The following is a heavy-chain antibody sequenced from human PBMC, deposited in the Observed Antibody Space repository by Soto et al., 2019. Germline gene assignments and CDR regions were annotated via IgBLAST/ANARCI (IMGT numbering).Heavy chain of an antibody. D-gene: IGHD3-22*01. J-gene: IGHJ4*02. V-gene: IGHV4-61*01. Sequence: SETLSLTCTVSGGSVSSGSYYWSWMRQPPGKGLEWIGYINYSGSTSYNPSLKGRVAISVDTSKKQFSLKVSSVTAADTAVYYCARDGDTSGYYYFDYWGQGTLVTVSS. CDR3: ARDGDTSGYYYFDY. CDR1: GGSVSSGSYY. CDR2: INYSGST.